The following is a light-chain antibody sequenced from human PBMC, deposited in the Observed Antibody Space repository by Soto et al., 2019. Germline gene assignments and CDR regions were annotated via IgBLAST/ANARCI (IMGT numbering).Light chain of an antibody. CDR2: DVT. CDR1: SSDVGAYNY. J-gene: IGLJ7*01. V-gene: IGLV2-11*01. Sequence: QSALTQPRSVSGSRGQSITISCTGTSSDVGAYNYVSWYQQHPGKVPKLMLYDVTKRPSGVPDRFSGSKSGNTASLTISGLQAEDEADYYCCSYVGTYSDVFGTGTQLTVL. CDR3: CSYVGTYSDV.